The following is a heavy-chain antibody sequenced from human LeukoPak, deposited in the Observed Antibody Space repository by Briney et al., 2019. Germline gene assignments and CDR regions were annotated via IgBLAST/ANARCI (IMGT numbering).Heavy chain of an antibody. V-gene: IGHV4-30-4*01. CDR3: ARELDDFWSGYPQNYGMDV. CDR2: IYYSGST. J-gene: IGHJ6*02. CDR1: GGSFSGYY. Sequence: SETLSLTCAVYGGSFSGYYWSWIRQPPGKGLEWIGYIYYSGSTYYNPSLKSRVTISVDTSKNQFSLKLSSVTAADTAVYYCARELDDFWSGYPQNYGMDVWGQGTTVTVSS. D-gene: IGHD3-3*01.